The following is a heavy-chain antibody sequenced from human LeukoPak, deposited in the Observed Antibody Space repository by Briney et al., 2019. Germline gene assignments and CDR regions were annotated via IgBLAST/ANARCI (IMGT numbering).Heavy chain of an antibody. CDR3: ARGHYYGSGTYHFDS. CDR2: IYYSGST. J-gene: IGHJ4*02. CDR1: GGSISSGGYY. V-gene: IGHV4-31*03. D-gene: IGHD3-10*01. Sequence: SETLSLTCTVSGGSISSGGYYWSWIRQHPGKGLEWIGYIYYSGSTYYTPSLKSRLTIAVDTSRNQFSLKLSSVTAADTAVYYCARGHYYGSGTYHFDSWGQGTLVTVSS.